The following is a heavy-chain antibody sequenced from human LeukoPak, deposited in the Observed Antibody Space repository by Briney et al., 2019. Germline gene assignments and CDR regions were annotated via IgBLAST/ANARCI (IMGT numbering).Heavy chain of an antibody. Sequence: SETLSLTCTVSGGSISDYYWSWIRQSPGKGLEWIGYIYHSGTTNYNPSLKSRVTISVDRSKNQFSLKLSSVTAADTAVYYCARSQGSSSSEDYWGQGTLVTVSS. D-gene: IGHD6-6*01. CDR1: GGSISDYY. V-gene: IGHV4-59*12. J-gene: IGHJ4*02. CDR3: ARSQGSSSSEDY. CDR2: IYHSGTT.